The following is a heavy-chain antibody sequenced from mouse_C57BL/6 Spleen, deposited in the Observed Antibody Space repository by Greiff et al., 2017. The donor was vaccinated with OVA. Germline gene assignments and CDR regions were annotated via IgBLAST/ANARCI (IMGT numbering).Heavy chain of an antibody. J-gene: IGHJ2*01. CDR3: ARPVTTVVAPFGY. Sequence: DVQLVESGGDLVKPGGSLKLSCAASGFTFSSYGMSWVRQTPDKRLEWVGTISSGGSYTYYPDSVKGRFTLSRDKATNTLYLQMSRLKSEDTAVYSCARPVTTVVAPFGYWGQGTTLTVSS. CDR1: GFTFSSYG. V-gene: IGHV5-6*01. CDR2: ISSGGSYT. D-gene: IGHD1-1*01.